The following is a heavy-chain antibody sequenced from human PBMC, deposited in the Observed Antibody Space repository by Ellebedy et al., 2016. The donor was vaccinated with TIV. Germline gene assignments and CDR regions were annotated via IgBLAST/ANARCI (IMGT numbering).Heavy chain of an antibody. CDR1: GITFRDFW. CDR3: AREDYYDSYGYFVY. CDR2: IGGSGGDT. V-gene: IGHV3-23*01. J-gene: IGHJ4*02. D-gene: IGHD3-22*01. Sequence: GGSLRLSXAASGITFRDFWMSWVRQAPGKGLEWVSSIGGSGGDTHYADSVKGRFSISRDNSKNTLSLQMNILRADDTAVYYCAREDYYDSYGYFVYWGQGTLVTVSS.